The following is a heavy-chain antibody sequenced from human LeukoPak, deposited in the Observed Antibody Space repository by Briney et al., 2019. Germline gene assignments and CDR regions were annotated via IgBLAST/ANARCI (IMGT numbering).Heavy chain of an antibody. V-gene: IGHV1-46*01. CDR1: GYTFTSYY. Sequence: ASVKVSCKASGYTFTSYYMHWVRQAPGQGLEWMGIINPSGGSTSYAQKFQGRVTMTRDTSTSTVYMELSSLRSEDTAVYYCARDGQIAVAGRRSPFGMDVWGQGTTVTVSS. J-gene: IGHJ6*02. D-gene: IGHD6-19*01. CDR3: ARDGQIAVAGRRSPFGMDV. CDR2: INPSGGST.